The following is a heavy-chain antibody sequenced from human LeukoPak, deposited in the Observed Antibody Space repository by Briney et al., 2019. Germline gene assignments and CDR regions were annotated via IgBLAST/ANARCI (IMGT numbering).Heavy chain of an antibody. CDR3: ARAGYCTGGVCYPDAFDI. CDR1: GGSFSGYY. V-gene: IGHV4-34*01. Sequence: PSETLSLTCAVDGGSFSGYYWSWIRQPPGKGLEWIGEINHSGSTNYNPSLKSRVTISVDTSKNQFSLKLSSVTAADTAVYYCARAGYCTGGVCYPDAFDIWGQGTMVTVSS. D-gene: IGHD2-8*02. CDR2: INHSGST. J-gene: IGHJ3*02.